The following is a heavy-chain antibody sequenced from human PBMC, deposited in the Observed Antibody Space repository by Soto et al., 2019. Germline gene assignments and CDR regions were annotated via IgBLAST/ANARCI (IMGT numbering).Heavy chain of an antibody. J-gene: IGHJ4*02. CDR2: IKPDGSEK. V-gene: IGHV3-7*03. CDR1: GFTFNSYY. D-gene: IGHD5-12*01. CDR3: VWDWRDGYVHSFNH. Sequence: EVQLVESGGGLVQPGVSLRLSCAASGFTFNSYYMSWVRQAPGAGLEWVANIKPDGSEKYYVDSVAGRFTISRDNASNSLCLQMNILRADDAAGYYCVWDWRDGYVHSFNHWGQGAPVTVSS.